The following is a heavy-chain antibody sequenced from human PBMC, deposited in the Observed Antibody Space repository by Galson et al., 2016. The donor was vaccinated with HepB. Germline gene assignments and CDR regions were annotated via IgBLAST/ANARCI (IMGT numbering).Heavy chain of an antibody. CDR1: GGSFSGFY. V-gene: IGHV4-34*01. CDR3: ARDQLLRLPSYYYYYGLDV. J-gene: IGHJ6*02. D-gene: IGHD2-2*01. Sequence: SETLSLTCAFYGGSFSGFYWAWIRQAPGKRLEWIGHINHRGDIDYNPSLKSRVTLSLDKTRNHFSLNLTSVTAADTAIYFCARDQLLRLPSYYYYYGLDVWGQGALVTVSS. CDR2: INHRGDI.